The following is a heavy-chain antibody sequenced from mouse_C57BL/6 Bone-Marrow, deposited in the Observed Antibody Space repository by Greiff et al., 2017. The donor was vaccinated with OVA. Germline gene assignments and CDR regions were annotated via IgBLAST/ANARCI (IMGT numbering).Heavy chain of an antibody. J-gene: IGHJ2*01. CDR2: IRNKANGYTT. Sequence: EVKLVESGGGLVQPGGSLSLSCAASGFTFTDYYMSWVRQPPGKALEWLGFIRNKANGYTTEYSASVKGRFTISRDNSQSILYLQMNALRAEDSATYYCARYGPTADYWGQGTTLTVSS. V-gene: IGHV7-3*01. CDR3: ARYGPTADY. CDR1: GFTFTDYY. D-gene: IGHD1-2*01.